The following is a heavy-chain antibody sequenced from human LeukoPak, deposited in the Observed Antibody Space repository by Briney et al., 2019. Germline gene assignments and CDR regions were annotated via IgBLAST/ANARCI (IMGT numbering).Heavy chain of an antibody. J-gene: IGHJ3*02. CDR3: AKDSSMIVADAFDI. CDR2: ISWNSGSI. Sequence: GGSLRLSCAASGFTFDDYAMHWVRQAPGKGLEWVSGISWNSGSIGYADSVKGRFTISRDNAKNSLYLQMNSLRAEDTALYYCAKDSSMIVADAFDIWGQGTMVTVSS. CDR1: GFTFDDYA. V-gene: IGHV3-9*01. D-gene: IGHD3-22*01.